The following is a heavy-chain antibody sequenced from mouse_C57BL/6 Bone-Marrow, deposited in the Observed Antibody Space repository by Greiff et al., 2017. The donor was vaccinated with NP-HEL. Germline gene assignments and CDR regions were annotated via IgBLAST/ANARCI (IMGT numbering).Heavy chain of an antibody. J-gene: IGHJ4*01. Sequence: QVQLQQSGAELVKPGASVKISCKASGYAFSSYWMNWVKQRPGKGLEWIGQIYPGDGDTNYNGKFKGKATLTADKSSSTAYMQLSSLTSEDSAVYFCARDYDYDWAMDYWGQGTSVTVSS. D-gene: IGHD2-4*01. CDR1: GYAFSSYW. V-gene: IGHV1-80*01. CDR3: ARDYDYDWAMDY. CDR2: IYPGDGDT.